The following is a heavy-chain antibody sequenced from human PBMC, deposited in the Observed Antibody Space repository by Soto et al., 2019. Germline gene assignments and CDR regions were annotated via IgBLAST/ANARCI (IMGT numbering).Heavy chain of an antibody. D-gene: IGHD3-9*01. CDR3: ARSYYDILTGYYNIDY. J-gene: IGHJ4*02. CDR1: VGSISSYY. V-gene: IGHV4-59*08. Sequence: SETLSLTCTVSVGSISSYYWTWIRQPPGKGLEWIGYIYYSGSTNYNPSLKSRVTISVATSKTQFSLKLSSVTAADTAVYYCARSYYDILTGYYNIDYWGQGTLVTVSS. CDR2: IYYSGST.